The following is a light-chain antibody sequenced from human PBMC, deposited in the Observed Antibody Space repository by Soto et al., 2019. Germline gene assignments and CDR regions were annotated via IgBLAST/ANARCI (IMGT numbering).Light chain of an antibody. CDR3: LQYYNYPYT. J-gene: IGKJ2*01. V-gene: IGKV1-6*01. CDR2: AAS. Sequence: AIQMTQSPSSLSTSVGDRVTITCRASQGIKNDVAWYQQKPGQAPKLLIYAASSLQTGVPPRFSGSGSGTDFTLTISSLQPEDFATYYCLQYYNYPYTFGQGTKLEIK. CDR1: QGIKND.